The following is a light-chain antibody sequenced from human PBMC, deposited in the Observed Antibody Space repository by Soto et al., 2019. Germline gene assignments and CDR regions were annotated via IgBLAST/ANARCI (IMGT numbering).Light chain of an antibody. Sequence: MGLAESPAARSLSPGERATLSCRASQSVSSYLAWYQQKPGQAPRLLIYDASNRATGIPARFSGSGSGTDFTLTISSLEPEDFAVYYCQQRSNWFGQGTKVDIK. J-gene: IGKJ1*01. CDR3: QQRSNW. V-gene: IGKV3-11*01. CDR1: QSVSSY. CDR2: DAS.